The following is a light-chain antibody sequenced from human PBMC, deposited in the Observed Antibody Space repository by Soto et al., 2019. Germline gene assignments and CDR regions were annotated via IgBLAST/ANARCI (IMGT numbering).Light chain of an antibody. V-gene: IGKV3-20*01. CDR2: GGS. Sequence: IVLTQSPGTLSLSPGEGATLSCRASQSVISGNLAWYQQRPGQATRLVIFGGSYRATGIPDRFSGSGSGTDYSLTISRVEPEDFAVYYCQHYGNSPTFGGGTKVEIK. CDR3: QHYGNSPT. CDR1: QSVISGN. J-gene: IGKJ4*01.